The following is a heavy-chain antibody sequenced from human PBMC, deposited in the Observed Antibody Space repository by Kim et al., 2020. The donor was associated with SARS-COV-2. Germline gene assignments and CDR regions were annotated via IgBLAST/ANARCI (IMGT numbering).Heavy chain of an antibody. D-gene: IGHD3-9*01. CDR3: ARRNYDILTGYYYFDY. Sequence: SLKSRVTISVDTSKNQFSLKLSSVTAADTAVYYCARRNYDILTGYYYFDYWGQGTLVTVSS. V-gene: IGHV4-39*01. J-gene: IGHJ4*02.